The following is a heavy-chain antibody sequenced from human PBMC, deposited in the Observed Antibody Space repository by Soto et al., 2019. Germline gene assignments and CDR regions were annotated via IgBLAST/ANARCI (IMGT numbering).Heavy chain of an antibody. CDR2: ISGSGGDT. CDR1: GFTFGNFA. Sequence: GGSLRLSCAVSGFTFGNFAMTWVRQAPGKGLEWVSGISGSGGDTYYADSVKGRFTISRDNSKNTLYLQMSSLRADDTATFYCARTESSGWSTRYGMDVWGQGITVTVSS. D-gene: IGHD6-19*01. V-gene: IGHV3-23*01. J-gene: IGHJ6*02. CDR3: ARTESSGWSTRYGMDV.